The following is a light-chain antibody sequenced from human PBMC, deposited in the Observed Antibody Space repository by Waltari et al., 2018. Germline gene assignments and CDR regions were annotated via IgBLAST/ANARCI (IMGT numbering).Light chain of an antibody. CDR1: QIVSSTS. CDR3: QQYGTTPLT. Sequence: EIVLTQSPGTLSLSPGERATLSCRASQIVSSTSLAWYQPKPGQAPRLLIYGASRRAAGIPDRFSGSGSGTDFTLTISRLEPEDFAVYSCQQYGTTPLTFGGGTKVEIK. CDR2: GAS. V-gene: IGKV3-20*01. J-gene: IGKJ4*01.